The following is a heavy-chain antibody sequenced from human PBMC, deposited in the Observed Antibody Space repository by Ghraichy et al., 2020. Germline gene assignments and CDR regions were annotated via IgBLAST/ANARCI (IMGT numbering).Heavy chain of an antibody. CDR3: AKDPSSGLRWWFDP. CDR1: GFTFSSYA. V-gene: IGHV3-23*01. CDR2: ISGSGGST. Sequence: GGSLRLSCAASGFTFSSYAMSWVRQAPGKGLEWVSAISGSGGSTYYADSVKGRFTISRDNSKNTLCLQMNSLRAEDTAIYYCAKDPSSGLRWWFDPWGQGTLVTVSS. D-gene: IGHD5-12*01. J-gene: IGHJ5*02.